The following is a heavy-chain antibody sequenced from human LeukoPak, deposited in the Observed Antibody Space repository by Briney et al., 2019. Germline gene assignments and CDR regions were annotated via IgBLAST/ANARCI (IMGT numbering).Heavy chain of an antibody. CDR1: GGTFSSYA. D-gene: IGHD4-23*01. Sequence: SVKVSCKASGGTFSSYAISWVRQAPGQGLEWMGRIIPILGIANYAQKFQGRVTITADKSTSTAYMELSSLRSEDTAVYYCARVDYGGNSAYYFDYWGQGTLVTVSS. CDR3: ARVDYGGNSAYYFDY. CDR2: IIPILGIA. J-gene: IGHJ4*02. V-gene: IGHV1-69*04.